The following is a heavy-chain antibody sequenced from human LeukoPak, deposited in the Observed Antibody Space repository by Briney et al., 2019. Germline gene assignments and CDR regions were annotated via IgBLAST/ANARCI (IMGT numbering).Heavy chain of an antibody. CDR2: INYSGNT. D-gene: IGHD3-10*01. CDR3: TSSGRITRLDY. V-gene: IGHV4-39*07. CDR1: GDSISSSGYY. J-gene: IGHJ4*02. Sequence: SETLSLTCTVSGDSISSSGYYWGCIRQSPGKGLECIGTINYSGNTYYNPSLKSRVTISVDTSKNQFSLKLSSVIAADTAVYFCTSSGRITRLDYWGQGTLVTVSS.